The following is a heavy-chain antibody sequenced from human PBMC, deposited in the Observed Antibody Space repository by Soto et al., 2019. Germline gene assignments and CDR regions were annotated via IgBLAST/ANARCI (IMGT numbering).Heavy chain of an antibody. Sequence: EVQLLESGGGLVQPGGSLRLSCAASGFTISSYAMRWVRQSPGKGLEWVSAISDRGDTTHYAGSVKGRFTIYRDTSKNTLYLQLNTLRAEDTAVFYCAKDKPGTTSFDYWGRGTPVTVSS. J-gene: IGHJ4*02. D-gene: IGHD1-1*01. CDR3: AKDKPGTTSFDY. CDR1: GFTISSYA. CDR2: ISDRGDTT. V-gene: IGHV3-23*01.